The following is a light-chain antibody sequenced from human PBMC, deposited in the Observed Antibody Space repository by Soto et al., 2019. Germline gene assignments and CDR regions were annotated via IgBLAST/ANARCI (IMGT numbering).Light chain of an antibody. J-gene: IGLJ2*01. CDR2: DVN. Sequence: QSALTQPASVYGSPGQSITISCTGTSSDIGGLYNYVSWYQQQPGKAPTLLIYDVNDRPSGVSDRFSGSKSGNTASLTISGLQAEDEADYFCSAYSNGATPVAFGGGTKVTVL. CDR3: SAYSNGATPVA. V-gene: IGLV2-14*03. CDR1: SSDIGGLYNY.